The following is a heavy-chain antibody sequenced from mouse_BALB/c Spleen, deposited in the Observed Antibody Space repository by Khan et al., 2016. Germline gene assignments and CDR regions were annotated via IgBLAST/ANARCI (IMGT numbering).Heavy chain of an antibody. CDR2: ISPGSGST. CDR3: ARGGTVPHIDY. V-gene: IGHV1S41*01. D-gene: IGHD1-1*01. Sequence: DLVKPGASVKLSCKASGYTFTSYWINWIKQRPGQGLEWIGRISPGSGSTYYTEMFKGKPTLTVDTSASTAYIHLSSLSSEDAAGYFCARGGTVPHIDYWGQGTSVTVSS. J-gene: IGHJ4*01. CDR1: GYTFTSYW.